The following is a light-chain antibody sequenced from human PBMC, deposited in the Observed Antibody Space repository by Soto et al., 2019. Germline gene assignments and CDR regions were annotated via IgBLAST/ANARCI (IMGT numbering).Light chain of an antibody. J-gene: IGKJ1*01. CDR2: KAS. V-gene: IGKV1-5*03. Sequence: DIQMTQSPSTQSASVGDRVTITCRASQTISSWLAWYQQKPGKAPKLLIYKASSLESGVPSRFSGSGSGTEFTLSISSLQPDDFATYHCQQYNTYPRTFGQGTKVEIK. CDR1: QTISSW. CDR3: QQYNTYPRT.